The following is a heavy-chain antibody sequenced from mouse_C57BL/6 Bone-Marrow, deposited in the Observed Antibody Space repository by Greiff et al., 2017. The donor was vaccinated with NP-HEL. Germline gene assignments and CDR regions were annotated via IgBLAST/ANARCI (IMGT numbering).Heavy chain of an antibody. D-gene: IGHD1-1*01. CDR2: INSDGGST. Sequence: DVHLVESGGGLVQPGESLKLSCESNEYEFPSHDMSWVRKTPEKRLELVAAINSDGGSTYYPDTMERRFIISRDNTKKTLYLQMSSLRSEDTALYYCARGNYYEVLYYFDYWGQGTTLTVSS. CDR3: ARGNYYEVLYYFDY. J-gene: IGHJ2*01. V-gene: IGHV5-2*01. CDR1: EYEFPSHD.